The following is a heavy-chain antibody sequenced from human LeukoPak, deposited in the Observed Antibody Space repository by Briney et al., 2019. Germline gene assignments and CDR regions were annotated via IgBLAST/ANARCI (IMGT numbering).Heavy chain of an antibody. V-gene: IGHV3-23*01. Sequence: GGSLRLSCAASGFTFTSYAMTWVRQAPGKGLDWVSTISASGDSTYYADSVKGRFAISRDDSKNTLYLQMNSLRAEETAVYYCAKALGYCSSTSCGPFDPWGQGTLVTVSS. CDR3: AKALGYCSSTSCGPFDP. CDR2: ISASGDST. CDR1: GFTFTSYA. D-gene: IGHD2-2*01. J-gene: IGHJ5*02.